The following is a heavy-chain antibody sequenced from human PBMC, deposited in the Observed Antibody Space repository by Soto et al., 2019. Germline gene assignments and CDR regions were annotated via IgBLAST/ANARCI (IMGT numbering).Heavy chain of an antibody. CDR3: ARDPFGQTYPVVYDY. D-gene: IGHD3-3*01. Sequence: QVQLVESGGGEVQPERSLRLSCAASGFTFSRYGMHWVRQTPGKGLEWVAVISDNGSDKYYGDSVKGRFTISRDNSKNTLDLQMNSLRAEDTAVYFCARDPFGQTYPVVYDYWGQGTLVTVSS. V-gene: IGHV3-30*03. J-gene: IGHJ4*02. CDR2: ISDNGSDK. CDR1: GFTFSRYG.